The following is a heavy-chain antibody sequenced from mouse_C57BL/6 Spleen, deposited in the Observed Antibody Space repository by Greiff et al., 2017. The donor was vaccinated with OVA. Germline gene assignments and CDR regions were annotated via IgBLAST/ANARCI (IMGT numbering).Heavy chain of an antibody. Sequence: QVQLKQPGTELVKPGASVKLSCKASGYTFTSYWMHWVKQRPGQGLEWIGNINPSNGGTNYNEKFKSKATLTVDKSSSTAYMQLSSLTSEDSAVYYCARLFPPTVVATDYWGQGTTLTVSS. CDR1: GYTFTSYW. D-gene: IGHD1-1*01. CDR2: INPSNGGT. V-gene: IGHV1-53*01. J-gene: IGHJ2*01. CDR3: ARLFPPTVVATDY.